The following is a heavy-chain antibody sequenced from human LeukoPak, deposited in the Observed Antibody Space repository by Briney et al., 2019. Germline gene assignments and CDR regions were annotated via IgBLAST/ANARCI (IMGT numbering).Heavy chain of an antibody. CDR1: GFSFTTYA. CDR3: ARRLKGSFGNPFDY. CDR2: INPADGGT. J-gene: IGHJ4*02. V-gene: IGHV1-3*01. D-gene: IGHD4-23*01. Sequence: ASVKVSRKAFGFSFTTYAIHWVRQAPGQRLEWMGWINPADGGTRYSQRFQGRVSITRDTSATTAYMELSSLRSEDTAVYYCARRLKGSFGNPFDYWGQGTLVTVSS.